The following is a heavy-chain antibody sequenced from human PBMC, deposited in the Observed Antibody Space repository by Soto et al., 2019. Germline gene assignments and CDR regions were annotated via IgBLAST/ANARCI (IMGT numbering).Heavy chain of an antibody. CDR3: ARDLSRYGSGVGFDI. CDR2: INYRGST. CDR1: GGSVDSGGYY. D-gene: IGHD3-10*01. V-gene: IGHV4-61*08. Sequence: SETLSLTCTVSGGSVDSGGYYWNWIRQYPGKGLEWLGYINYRGSTNYNPSLKSRVTISVDTSKTQFSLKLSSVTAADTALYYCARDLSRYGSGVGFDIWGQGTMVTVSS. J-gene: IGHJ3*02.